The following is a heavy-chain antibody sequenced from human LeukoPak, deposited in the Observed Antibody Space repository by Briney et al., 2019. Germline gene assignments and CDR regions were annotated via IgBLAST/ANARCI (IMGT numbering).Heavy chain of an antibody. CDR3: ARGQLLFPNWFDP. CDR1: GGTFSSYA. D-gene: IGHD2-2*01. Sequence: SVKVSCKASGGTFSSYAISWVRQAPGQGLEWMGGIIPIFGTANYAQKFQGRVTITADKSTSAAYMELSSLRSEDTAVYYCARGQLLFPNWFDPWGQGTLVTVSS. V-gene: IGHV1-69*06. J-gene: IGHJ5*02. CDR2: IIPIFGTA.